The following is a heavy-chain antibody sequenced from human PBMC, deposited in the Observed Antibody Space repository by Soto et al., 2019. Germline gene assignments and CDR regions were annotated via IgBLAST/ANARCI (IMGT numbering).Heavy chain of an antibody. J-gene: IGHJ3*02. Sequence: SETLSLTCTVSGGSISSSSYYWGWIRQPPGKGLEWIGSIYYSGSTYYNPSLKSRVTISVDTSKNQFSLKLSSVTAADTAVYYCARHVGYCSGGSCTPDAFDIWGQGTMVTVSS. CDR3: ARHVGYCSGGSCTPDAFDI. V-gene: IGHV4-39*01. CDR1: GGSISSSSYY. D-gene: IGHD2-15*01. CDR2: IYYSGST.